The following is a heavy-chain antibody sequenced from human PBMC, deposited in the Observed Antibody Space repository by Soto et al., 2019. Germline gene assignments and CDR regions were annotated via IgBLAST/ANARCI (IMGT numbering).Heavy chain of an antibody. J-gene: IGHJ4*02. Sequence: SVKVSCKASGYSFTSFGVNWVRQAPAQGVEWMGWVNAYNGNPNYAQKFQGTVTFTADPSTATAYLEAKRFQCGEPGVYYCATGGAGIEGYVIWGQGTLVTVSS. CDR3: ATGGAGIEGYVI. CDR2: VNAYNGNP. D-gene: IGHD6-13*01. CDR1: GYSFTSFG. V-gene: IGHV1-18*01.